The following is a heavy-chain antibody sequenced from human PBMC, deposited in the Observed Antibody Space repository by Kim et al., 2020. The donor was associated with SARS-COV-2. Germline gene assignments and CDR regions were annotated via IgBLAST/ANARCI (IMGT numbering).Heavy chain of an antibody. J-gene: IGHJ4*02. Sequence: GGSLRLSCAASGFTFSSYGMSWVRQAPGKGLEWVSGISGSGGSTYYADSVKGRFTISRDNSKNTLFLQVNSLRAEDTAVYYCAKVGRPYGDYWYFDYWGQGALVTVSS. V-gene: IGHV3-23*01. CDR2: ISGSGGST. D-gene: IGHD4-17*01. CDR3: AKVGRPYGDYWYFDY. CDR1: GFTFSSYG.